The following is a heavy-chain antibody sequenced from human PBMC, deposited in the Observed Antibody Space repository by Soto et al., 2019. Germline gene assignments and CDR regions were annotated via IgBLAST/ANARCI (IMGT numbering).Heavy chain of an antibody. CDR2: ISYDGSNK. CDR3: XRAHHSGWDYYYYGMDV. V-gene: IGHV3-30*03. CDR1: GFTFSSYG. Sequence: GGSLRLSCAASGFTFSSYGMHWVRQAPGKGLEWVAVISYDGSNKYYADSVKGRFTISRDNSKNTLYLQMNSLRAEDTAVYYCXRAHHSGWDYYYYGMDVWGQGTTVTVSS. J-gene: IGHJ6*02. D-gene: IGHD6-19*01.